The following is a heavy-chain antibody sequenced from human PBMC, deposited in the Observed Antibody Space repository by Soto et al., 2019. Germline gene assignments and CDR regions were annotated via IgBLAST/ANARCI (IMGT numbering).Heavy chain of an antibody. CDR2: ISSSGSTI. V-gene: IGHV3-48*03. Sequence: GGSLSLSCAASGFTFSSYEMNWVRQAPGKGLEWASYISSSGSTIYYADSVKGRFTISRDNAKNSLYLQMSSLRAEDTAVYYCARAPYYYGMDVWGQGTTVTVSS. J-gene: IGHJ6*02. CDR1: GFTFSSYE. CDR3: ARAPYYYGMDV.